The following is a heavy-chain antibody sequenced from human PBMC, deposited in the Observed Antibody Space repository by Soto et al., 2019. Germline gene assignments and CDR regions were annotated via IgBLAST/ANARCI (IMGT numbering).Heavy chain of an antibody. CDR3: ARGAVNTNYYYYGMAV. Sequence: QVQLVESGGGVVQPGGSLRLSCAGSGFTFGAYAMHRVRQAPVKGLEWVAVISYDGSSKNYADSVKGRFTISRDNSKNILYLQMNSLRDEDTAVYYCARGAVNTNYYYYGMAVWGRGTTVTVSS. CDR1: GFTFGAYA. CDR2: ISYDGSSK. D-gene: IGHD4-17*01. J-gene: IGHJ6*02. V-gene: IGHV3-30-3*01.